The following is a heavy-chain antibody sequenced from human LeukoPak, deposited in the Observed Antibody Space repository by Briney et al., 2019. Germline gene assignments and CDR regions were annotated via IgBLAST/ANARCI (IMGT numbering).Heavy chain of an antibody. V-gene: IGHV3-23*01. Sequence: GESLRLSCAASEFTFSSYAMSWVRQAPGKGLEWVSSIKLTGSNTYYADSVKGRFTISRDNSKNTLYLQMNSLRADDTALYYCAKDGGDYRNYFYYNGMNGWGHGTTVTV. CDR1: EFTFSSYA. D-gene: IGHD4-17*01. CDR3: AKDGGDYRNYFYYNGMNG. J-gene: IGHJ6*02. CDR2: IKLTGSNT.